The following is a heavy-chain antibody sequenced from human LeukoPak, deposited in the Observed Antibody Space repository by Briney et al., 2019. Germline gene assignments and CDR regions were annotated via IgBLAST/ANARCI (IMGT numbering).Heavy chain of an antibody. CDR3: ARGARLQPMGEF. J-gene: IGHJ4*02. CDR2: ISGDGRDT. Sequence: PGGSLRLSCAASGFSFSSFGMSWVRQAPGRGLQWVSFISGDGRDTFYADSVKGRFTVSRDNSKTTMFLQMNSLRVEDTALYYCARGARLQPMGEFWGQGTLVTVSS. CDR1: GFSFSSFG. V-gene: IGHV3-23*01. D-gene: IGHD4-11*01.